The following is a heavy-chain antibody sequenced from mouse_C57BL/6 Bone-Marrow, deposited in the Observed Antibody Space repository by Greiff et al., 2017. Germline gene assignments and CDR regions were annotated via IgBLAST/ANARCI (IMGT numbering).Heavy chain of an antibody. CDR2: INPSSGYT. Sequence: VKVVESGAELARPGASVKMSCKASGYTFTSYTMHWVKQRPGQGLEWIGYINPSSGYTKYNQKFKDKATLTADKSSSTAYMQLSSLTSEDSAVYYCAHYYGSRDWYFDVWGTGTTVTVSS. D-gene: IGHD1-1*01. CDR1: GYTFTSYT. CDR3: AHYYGSRDWYFDV. V-gene: IGHV1-4*01. J-gene: IGHJ1*03.